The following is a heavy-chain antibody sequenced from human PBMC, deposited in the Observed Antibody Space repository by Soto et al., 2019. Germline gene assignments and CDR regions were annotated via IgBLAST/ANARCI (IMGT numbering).Heavy chain of an antibody. Sequence: CESRKVSCKVSGYSFTSYWMSWLRQMPGKGLEWMGRIDPSDSYINYSPSSQGHVTISVDKSINTAYLQWSSLKTSDTAMYYCASRRTSGRGYFGMDVWGQGTTVTISS. CDR2: IDPSDSYI. CDR1: GYSFTSYW. V-gene: IGHV5-10-1*01. CDR3: ASRRTSGRGYFGMDV. J-gene: IGHJ6*02. D-gene: IGHD2-8*01.